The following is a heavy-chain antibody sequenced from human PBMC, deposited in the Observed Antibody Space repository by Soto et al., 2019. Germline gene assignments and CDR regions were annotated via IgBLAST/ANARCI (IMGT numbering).Heavy chain of an antibody. CDR3: ARDLTISSTDGPLDP. D-gene: IGHD1-1*01. J-gene: IGHJ5*02. CDR1: GGSMSRYY. V-gene: IGHV4-59*01. CDR2: IHYTGST. Sequence: SETLSLTCTVSGGSMSRYYWTWIRQPPGRGLEWIGNIHYTGSTNYNPSLKSRVTILLGTSTSQFSLKVSSVTAADTAVYYCARDLTISSTDGPLDPWGHGTLVTVSS.